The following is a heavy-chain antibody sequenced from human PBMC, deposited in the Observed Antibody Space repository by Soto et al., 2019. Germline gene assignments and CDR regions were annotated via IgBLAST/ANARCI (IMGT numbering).Heavy chain of an antibody. CDR3: AKGWLYSSSSLYYYYGMDV. J-gene: IGHJ6*02. CDR1: GFTFSSYG. D-gene: IGHD6-6*01. Sequence: QVQLVESGGGVVQPGRSLRLSCAASGFTFSSYGMHWVRQAPGKGLEWVAVISYDGSNKYYADSVKGRFTISRDNSKNTLYLQINSLRAEDTAVYYCAKGWLYSSSSLYYYYGMDVWGQGTTVTVSS. V-gene: IGHV3-30*18. CDR2: ISYDGSNK.